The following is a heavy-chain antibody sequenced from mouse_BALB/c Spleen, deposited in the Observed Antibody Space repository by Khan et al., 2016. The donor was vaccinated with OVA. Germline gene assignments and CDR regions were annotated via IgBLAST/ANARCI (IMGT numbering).Heavy chain of an antibody. Sequence: VQLKQSRPELVKPGASMKISCKASGYSFTDYTMNWVKQSHGKNLEWIGLINPYNGFTTYNQKFKGKATLTVHKSSSTAYMELLSLTSEDSAVYYSARGNYYGSNSWFANWGQGTLVTVSA. CDR1: GYSFTDYT. D-gene: IGHD1-1*01. V-gene: IGHV1-18*01. CDR2: INPYNGFT. CDR3: ARGNYYGSNSWFAN. J-gene: IGHJ3*01.